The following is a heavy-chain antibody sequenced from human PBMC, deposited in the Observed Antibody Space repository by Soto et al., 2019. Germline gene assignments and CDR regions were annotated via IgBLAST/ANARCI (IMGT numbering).Heavy chain of an antibody. J-gene: IGHJ4*02. CDR2: INHSGST. V-gene: IGHV4-39*07. D-gene: IGHD3-22*01. Sequence: PSETLSLTCTVSGGPISSSGYYWSWIRQPPGKGLEWIGEINHSGSTNYNPSLKSRVTISVDTSKNQFSLKLSSVTAADTAVYYCARVKYYDSSGYYYERSYYFDYWGQGTLVTVSS. CDR1: GGPISSSGYY. CDR3: ARVKYYDSSGYYYERSYYFDY.